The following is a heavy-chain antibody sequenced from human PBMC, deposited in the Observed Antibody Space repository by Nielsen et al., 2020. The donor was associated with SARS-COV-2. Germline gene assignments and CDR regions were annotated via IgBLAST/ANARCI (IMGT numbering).Heavy chain of an antibody. CDR3: VRDAASTASPDPTEDLL. V-gene: IGHV3-30-3*01. D-gene: IGHD5-18*01. Sequence: GGSLRLSCAASGFTFRTYAMHWVRQAPGKGLEWVAVTSYDGSQKNYANSVKGRFTISRDNSKNRLYLQINSLRIEDTAAFYCVRDAASTASPDPTEDLLWGRGTLVTVSS. CDR2: TSYDGSQK. CDR1: GFTFRTYA. J-gene: IGHJ4*02.